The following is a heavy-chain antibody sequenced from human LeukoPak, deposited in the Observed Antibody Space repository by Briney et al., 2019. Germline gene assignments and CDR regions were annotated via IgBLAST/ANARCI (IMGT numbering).Heavy chain of an antibody. CDR1: GFTFSSYA. D-gene: IGHD2-15*01. J-gene: IGHJ4*02. CDR2: ISGSGGST. V-gene: IGHV3-23*01. CDR3: ANQENYCSGGSCYQVGFDY. Sequence: PGGSLRLSCAASGFTFSSYAMSWVRQAPGKGLEWVSAISGSGGSTYYADSVKGRFTISRDNSKNTLYLQMNSLRAEDTAVYYCANQENYCSGGSCYQVGFDYWGQGTLVTVSS.